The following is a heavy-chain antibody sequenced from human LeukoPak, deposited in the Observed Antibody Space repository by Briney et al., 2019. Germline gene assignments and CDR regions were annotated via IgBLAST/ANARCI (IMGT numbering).Heavy chain of an antibody. CDR2: INHRGST. CDR1: GESLSKYY. Sequence: ASETLSLTCAVYGESLSKYYWTWIRQSPRKWLEWIGEINHRGSTNLNPSLKSRVTLSVDTSKYQFSLKLTSVTAADAAVYYCASSVGSTDYWGQGTLVTVSS. CDR3: ASSVGSTDY. V-gene: IGHV4-34*01. D-gene: IGHD1-26*01. J-gene: IGHJ4*02.